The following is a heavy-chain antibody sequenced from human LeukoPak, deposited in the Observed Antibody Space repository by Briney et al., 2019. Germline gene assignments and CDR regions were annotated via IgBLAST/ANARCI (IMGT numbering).Heavy chain of an antibody. CDR2: VSYSGIS. D-gene: IGHD1-26*01. J-gene: IGHJ4*02. CDR3: AVGITGRNFDY. V-gene: IGHV4-39*01. Sequence: PSETLSLTCTVSGRSISSTFYYWGWVRQTPGKGLEWIGTVSYSGISYYNPSLRSRVTISVDTSKNQFSLKLTSVIATDTALYYCAVGITGRNFDYWGQGTLVTVSS. CDR1: GRSISSTFYY.